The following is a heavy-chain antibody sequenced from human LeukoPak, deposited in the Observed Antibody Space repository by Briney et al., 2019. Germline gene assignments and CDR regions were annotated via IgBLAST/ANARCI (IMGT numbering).Heavy chain of an antibody. D-gene: IGHD5-18*01. V-gene: IGHV3-11*01. Sequence: GGSLRLSCAASGFTSSDYYMSWIRQAPGKGLEWVSYISSPGTTMNYADSVKGRFTISRDNAKDSLFLQMSSLRADDTAVYYCARTWGGYSRASLDYWGQGTLVSVSS. CDR1: GFTSSDYY. CDR3: ARTWGGYSRASLDY. J-gene: IGHJ4*02. CDR2: ISSPGTTM.